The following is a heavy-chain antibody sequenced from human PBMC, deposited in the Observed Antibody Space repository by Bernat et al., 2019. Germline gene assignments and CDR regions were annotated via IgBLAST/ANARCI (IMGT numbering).Heavy chain of an antibody. J-gene: IGHJ6*02. CDR1: GFTFSRYW. D-gene: IGHD6-19*01. Sequence: EVQLVESGGGLVQPGGSLRFSCAASGFTFSRYWMSWVRQAPGKGLEWVANINLDGSEKYYVDSVKGRFTISRDNAKSSLYLQMNSLRAEDTAVYYCAREIAVAGAVRCGMDGWGQGTTVIVSS. CDR2: INLDGSEK. CDR3: AREIAVAGAVRCGMDG. V-gene: IGHV3-7*01.